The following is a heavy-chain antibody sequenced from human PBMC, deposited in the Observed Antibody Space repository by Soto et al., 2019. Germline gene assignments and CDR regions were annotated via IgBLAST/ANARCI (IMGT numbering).Heavy chain of an antibody. V-gene: IGHV3-7*01. Sequence: EVQLVESGGGLVQPGGSLRLSCAASGFTFSSYWRSWVRQAPGKGLERVANIKQDGSEKYYVDSVKGRFTISRDNAKNSLYLQMNSLRAEDTAVYYCARVRGTSCYRYWGQGTLVTVSS. CDR2: IKQDGSEK. J-gene: IGHJ4*02. CDR1: GFTFSSYW. D-gene: IGHD2-2*01. CDR3: ARVRGTSCYRY.